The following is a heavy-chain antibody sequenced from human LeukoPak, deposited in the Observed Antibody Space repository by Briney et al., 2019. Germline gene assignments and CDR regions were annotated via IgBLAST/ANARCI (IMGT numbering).Heavy chain of an antibody. J-gene: IGHJ4*02. D-gene: IGHD1-26*01. V-gene: IGHV1-69*06. Sequence: GASVKVSCKASGGTFSSYAISWVRQAPGQGLEWMGGIIPIFGTANYAQKFQGRVTITADKSTSTVYMELSSLRSEDTAVYYCARGGGTYSGSYYHTDYWGQGTLVTVSS. CDR1: GGTFSSYA. CDR2: IIPIFGTA. CDR3: ARGGGTYSGSYYHTDY.